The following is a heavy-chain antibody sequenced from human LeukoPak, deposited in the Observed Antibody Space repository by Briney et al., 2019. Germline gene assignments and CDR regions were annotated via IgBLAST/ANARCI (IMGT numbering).Heavy chain of an antibody. CDR2: IYDSGST. CDR3: ARAGPYYYYYGMDV. CDR1: GGSISSYY. Sequence: SQTLSLTCTVSGGSISSYYWSWIRQPPGKGLEWIGYIYDSGSTNYNPSLKSRVTISVDASKNQFSLNLSSVTAADTAVYYCARAGPYYYYYGMDVWGQGTTVTVSS. V-gene: IGHV4-59*01. J-gene: IGHJ6*02. D-gene: IGHD6-19*01.